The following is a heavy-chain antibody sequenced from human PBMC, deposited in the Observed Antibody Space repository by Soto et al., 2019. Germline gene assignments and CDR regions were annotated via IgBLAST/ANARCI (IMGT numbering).Heavy chain of an antibody. CDR3: ARRVPFGGIIVYYFDS. Sequence: QLQLQESGPGLVKPSETLSLTCSVSGGSFSSTSYYWGWIRQPPGKGLEWIGSIYYSGRTYYNPSLKSRITISVDTSKNQFSLKLSSVTAADTAVYYCARRVPFGGIIVYYFDSWGQGTLVTVSS. D-gene: IGHD3-16*02. CDR2: IYYSGRT. CDR1: GGSFSSTSYY. V-gene: IGHV4-39*01. J-gene: IGHJ4*02.